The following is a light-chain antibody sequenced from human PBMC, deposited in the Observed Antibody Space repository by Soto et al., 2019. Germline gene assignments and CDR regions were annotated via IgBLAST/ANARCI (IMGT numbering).Light chain of an antibody. CDR1: QSVSSTH. V-gene: IGKV3-20*01. CDR3: HQYGSSPQT. CDR2: SAS. Sequence: EIVLTQSPGTLSLSPGDRATLFCRASQSVSSTHLAWYHQKPGQAPRLLIYSASTRASGIPDRFSGSGSGTDFTLTISRLETEDFAVYYCHQYGSSPQTFGQGTKVDIK. J-gene: IGKJ1*01.